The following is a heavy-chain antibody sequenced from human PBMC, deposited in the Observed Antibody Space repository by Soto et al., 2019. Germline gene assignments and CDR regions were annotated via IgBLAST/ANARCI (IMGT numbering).Heavy chain of an antibody. CDR2: ISYSGNT. CDR1: GGSIINFY. Sequence: SETLSLTCTVSGGSIINFYWSWIRQPPGKGLEWIGYISYSGNTNYNPSLKSRVSISVDTSKNQLSLNLTSVTAADTAVYYCARAPMVLSRSYFDSWGQGTPVTSPQ. D-gene: IGHD2-8*01. CDR3: ARAPMVLSRSYFDS. V-gene: IGHV4-59*01. J-gene: IGHJ4*02.